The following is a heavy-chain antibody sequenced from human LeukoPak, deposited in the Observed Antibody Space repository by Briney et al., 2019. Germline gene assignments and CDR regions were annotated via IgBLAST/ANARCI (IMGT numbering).Heavy chain of an antibody. Sequence: SQTLSLTCTVSGGSINIGGCFWTWIRQPPGKGLEWIGYIYYTGSTSYNPSLKSRVTISVDRSKNQFSLKLSSVTAADTAVYYCARGRDYHFDYWGQGTLVTVSS. CDR2: IYYTGST. CDR1: GGSINIGGCF. D-gene: IGHD4/OR15-4a*01. V-gene: IGHV4-30-2*01. CDR3: ARGRDYHFDY. J-gene: IGHJ4*02.